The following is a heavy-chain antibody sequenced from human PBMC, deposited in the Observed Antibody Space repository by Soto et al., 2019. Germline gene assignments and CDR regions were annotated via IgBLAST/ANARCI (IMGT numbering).Heavy chain of an antibody. D-gene: IGHD2-15*01. CDR1: GDSVSSNSAA. J-gene: IGHJ5*02. V-gene: IGHV6-1*01. Sequence: SQTLSLTCVISGDSVSSNSAAWNWIRQSPSRGLEWLGRTYYRSKWYNDYAVSVKSRITINPDTSKNQFSLQLNSVTPEDTAVYYCARGGCSGGSCYSSWFDPWGQGTLVTVSS. CDR3: ARGGCSGGSCYSSWFDP. CDR2: TYYRSKWYN.